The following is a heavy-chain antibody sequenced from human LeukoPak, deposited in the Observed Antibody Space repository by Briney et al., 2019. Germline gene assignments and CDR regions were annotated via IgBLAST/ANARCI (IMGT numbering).Heavy chain of an antibody. J-gene: IGHJ4*02. D-gene: IGHD6-6*01. CDR3: ARGLEYSSPGPDY. CDR2: ISSSSSYI. CDR1: GFTFSSYS. Sequence: GGSLRLSCAASGFTFSSYSMNWVRQAPGKGLEWVSSISSSSSYIYYADSVKGRFTISRDNAKNSLYLQMNSLRAEDTAVYYCARGLEYSSPGPDYWGQGTLVTVSS. V-gene: IGHV3-21*01.